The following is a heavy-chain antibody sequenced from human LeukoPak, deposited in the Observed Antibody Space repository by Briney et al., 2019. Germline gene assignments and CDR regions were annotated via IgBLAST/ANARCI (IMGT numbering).Heavy chain of an antibody. CDR1: GFTFSSYA. J-gene: IGHJ4*02. CDR2: INWNGGSI. D-gene: IGHD4-17*01. Sequence: GGSLRLSCVASGFTFSSYAMSWVRLAPGKGLEWVSGINWNGGSIGYAHSVKGRFTISRDNAKNSLYLQMNSLRAEDTALYYCARVGIYGDYGRYFDYWGQGTLVTVSS. CDR3: ARVGIYGDYGRYFDY. V-gene: IGHV3-20*04.